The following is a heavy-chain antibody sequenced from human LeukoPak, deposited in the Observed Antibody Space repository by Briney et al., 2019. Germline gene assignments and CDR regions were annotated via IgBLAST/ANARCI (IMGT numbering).Heavy chain of an antibody. V-gene: IGHV1-2*06. CDR2: INPYSGGT. CDR1: GYTFSDYY. Sequence: ASVKVSCKASGYTFSDYYMHWVRQAPGQGLEWMGRINPYSGGTNYAQKFQGRVILTRDTSTTTGYMDLSRLRSDDTALYYCTRVRGGNNYHFDYWGQGTLVTVSS. D-gene: IGHD1-26*01. J-gene: IGHJ4*02. CDR3: TRVRGGNNYHFDY.